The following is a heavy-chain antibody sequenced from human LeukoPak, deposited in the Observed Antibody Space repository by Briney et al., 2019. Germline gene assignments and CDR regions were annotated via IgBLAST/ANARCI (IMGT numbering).Heavy chain of an antibody. V-gene: IGHV3-30*03. Sequence: GGSLRLSCAASGFTFSSHDMHWVRQAPGKGLEWVAIISYDGGKKDYADSVKGRFTISRDNSKNTLYLQMNSLRVEDTAVYYCARRWSFDHWGQGTLVTVSS. D-gene: IGHD6-13*01. J-gene: IGHJ4*02. CDR1: GFTFSSHD. CDR2: ISYDGGKK. CDR3: ARRWSFDH.